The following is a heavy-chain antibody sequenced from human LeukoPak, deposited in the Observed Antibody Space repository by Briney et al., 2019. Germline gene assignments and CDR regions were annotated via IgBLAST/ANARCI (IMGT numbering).Heavy chain of an antibody. CDR1: GFTFGDYA. CDR3: TRVPLWSGELSFDY. CDR2: IRSKAYGGTT. Sequence: GGSLRLSCTASGFTFGDYAMSWVRQAPGKGLEWVGFIRSKAYGGTTEYAASVKGRFTISRDDSKSIAYLQMNSLKTEDTAVYYCTRVPLWSGELSFDYWGQGTLVTVSS. J-gene: IGHJ4*02. V-gene: IGHV3-49*04. D-gene: IGHD3-10*01.